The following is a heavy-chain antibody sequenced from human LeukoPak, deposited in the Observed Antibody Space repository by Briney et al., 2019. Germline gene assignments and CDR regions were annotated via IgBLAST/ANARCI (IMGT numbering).Heavy chain of an antibody. J-gene: IGHJ4*02. CDR2: NIPIFGTA. Sequence: SVSVSCKASGGTFSSYAISGVRQAPGQGLEGMGGNIPIFGTANYEQKFQGRVTITADKSTSTAYMELSSLRSEDTAVYYCARVGIGYCSGGSCYYFDYWGQGTLVTVSS. D-gene: IGHD2-15*01. CDR1: GGTFSSYA. CDR3: ARVGIGYCSGGSCYYFDY. V-gene: IGHV1-69*06.